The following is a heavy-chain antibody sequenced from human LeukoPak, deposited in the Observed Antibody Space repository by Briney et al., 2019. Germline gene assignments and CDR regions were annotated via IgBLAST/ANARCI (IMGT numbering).Heavy chain of an antibody. V-gene: IGHV4-39*02. J-gene: IGHJ3*02. CDR3: ATKRERYGSGLNI. Sequence: SETLSLTCTVSAGSISSSGYYWSCIRQTPGKGLEWIGNVSYSGNTFYNPSLKSRLTISIDTYKNHFSLNLRSVTVADTAIYYCATKRERYGSGLNIWGQGAMVTVSS. CDR1: AGSISSSGYY. CDR2: VSYSGNT. D-gene: IGHD1-1*01.